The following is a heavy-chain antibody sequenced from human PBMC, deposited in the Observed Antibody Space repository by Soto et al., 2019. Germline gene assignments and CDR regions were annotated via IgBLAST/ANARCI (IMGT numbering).Heavy chain of an antibody. D-gene: IGHD3-16*02. V-gene: IGHV1-3*01. CDR3: ALVVLREYYFDY. CDR1: GYTFTSYA. CDR2: INAGNGNT. Sequence: ASVKVSCKASGYTFTSYAMHWVRQAPGQRLEWMGWINAGNGNTKYSQKFQGRVTITRDTSASTAYMELSSLRSEDTAVYYCALVVLREYYFDYWGQGTLVTVSS. J-gene: IGHJ4*02.